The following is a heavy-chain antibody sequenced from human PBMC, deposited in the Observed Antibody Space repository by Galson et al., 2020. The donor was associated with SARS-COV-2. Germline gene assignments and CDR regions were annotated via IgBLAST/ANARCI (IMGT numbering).Heavy chain of an antibody. J-gene: IGHJ3*02. CDR1: GFTFSSYA. CDR2: ISYDGSNK. D-gene: IGHD3-16*01. Sequence: GESLKISCAASGFTFSSYAMHWVRQAPGKGLEWVAVISYDGSNKYYADSVKGRFPISRDNSKNTLYLQMNSLRAEDTAVYYCAREDPFGAFDIWGQGTMVTVSS. CDR3: AREDPFGAFDI. V-gene: IGHV3-30*04.